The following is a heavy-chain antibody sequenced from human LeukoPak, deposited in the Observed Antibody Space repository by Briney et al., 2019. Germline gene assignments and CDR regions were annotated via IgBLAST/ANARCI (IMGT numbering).Heavy chain of an antibody. D-gene: IGHD3-22*01. CDR1: GFTFSSYA. CDR3: ARDSDFDSSGYYRDY. CDR2: ISGSGGST. V-gene: IGHV3-23*01. J-gene: IGHJ4*02. Sequence: GGSLRLSCAASGFTFSSYAMSWVRQAPGKGLEWVSAISGSGGSTYYADSVKGRFTISRDNSKNTLYLQMNSLRAEDTAVYYCARDSDFDSSGYYRDYWGQGTLVTVSS.